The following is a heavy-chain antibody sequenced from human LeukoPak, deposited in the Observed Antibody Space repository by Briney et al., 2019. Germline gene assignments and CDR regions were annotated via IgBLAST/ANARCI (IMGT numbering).Heavy chain of an antibody. J-gene: IGHJ5*02. Sequence: SGPTLVKPTQTLTLTCTFSGLSLSTRGVGVGWIRQPPGKSLEWLALVYWDDDKRYSPSLKSRLTITKDTPKNQVVLTMTHMDPVDTATYYCAHRFRLGFRYDYVWGSYRLNWFDPWGQGTLVTVSS. CDR2: VYWDDDK. CDR3: AHRFRLGFRYDYVWGSYRLNWFDP. V-gene: IGHV2-5*02. CDR1: GLSLSTRGVG. D-gene: IGHD3-16*02.